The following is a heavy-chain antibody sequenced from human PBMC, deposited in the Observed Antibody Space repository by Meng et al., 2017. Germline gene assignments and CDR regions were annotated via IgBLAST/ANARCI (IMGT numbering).Heavy chain of an antibody. CDR3: ARDENISAAGYLFGDY. Sequence: SVKVSCKASGGTFSSYAISWVRQAPGQGLEWMGGIIPIFGTANYAQKFQGRVTITTDESTSTAYMELSSLTSDDTAVYYCARDENISAAGYLFGDYWGHGTLVTVSS. CDR1: GGTFSSYA. V-gene: IGHV1-69*05. J-gene: IGHJ4*01. D-gene: IGHD6-13*01. CDR2: IIPIFGTA.